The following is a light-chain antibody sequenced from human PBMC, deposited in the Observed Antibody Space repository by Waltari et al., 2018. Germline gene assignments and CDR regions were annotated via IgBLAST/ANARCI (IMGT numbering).Light chain of an antibody. CDR3: CSFTATHTLL. J-gene: IGLJ2*01. CDR2: VYT. V-gene: IGLV2-14*03. CDR1: NNDVGPSNF. Sequence: QSVLTQPASVSGSPGQSITISCTGTNNDVGPSNFVSWYQQHPGRAPQLMIYVYTRRPSGISYRFSGSKSANTASLTISGLLPEDEAIYYCCSFTATHTLLFGGGTTVTVL.